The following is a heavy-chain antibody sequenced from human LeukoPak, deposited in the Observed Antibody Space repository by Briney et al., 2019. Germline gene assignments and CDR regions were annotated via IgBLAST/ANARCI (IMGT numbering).Heavy chain of an antibody. CDR3: ARGGASSGYVDY. Sequence: EASVKVSCKASGYTFTSYGISWVRQAPGQGLEWMGWISAYNGNTNYAQKLQGRVTMTTDTSTSTAYVELRSLRPDDTAVYYCARGGASSGYVDYWGQGTLVTVSS. CDR1: GYTFTSYG. D-gene: IGHD6-19*01. CDR2: ISAYNGNT. J-gene: IGHJ4*02. V-gene: IGHV1-18*04.